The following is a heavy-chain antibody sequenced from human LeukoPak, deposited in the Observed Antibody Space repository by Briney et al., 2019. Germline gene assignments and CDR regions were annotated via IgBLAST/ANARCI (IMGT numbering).Heavy chain of an antibody. CDR1: GGSISSYY. J-gene: IGHJ4*02. CDR2: IHYTGST. D-gene: IGHD5-12*01. V-gene: IGHV4-59*01. CDR3: ARTRGYSGYGYEY. Sequence: SETLSLTCTVSGGSISSYYWTWIRQPPGKGLEWIGYIHYTGSTNYNPSLKSRVTISVDTSKNQFSLKLSSVTAADTAVYYCARTRGYSGYGYEYWGQGTLVTVSS.